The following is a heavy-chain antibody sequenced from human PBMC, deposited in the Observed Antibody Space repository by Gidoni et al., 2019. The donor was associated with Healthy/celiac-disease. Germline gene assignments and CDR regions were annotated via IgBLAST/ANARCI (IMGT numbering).Heavy chain of an antibody. Sequence: EVQLVESGGGLVQPGGSLRLSCPASGFTFSSYWMSWVRQAPGKGLEWVDNIKQDGSEKYYVDSVKGRFTISRDNAKNSLYLQMNSLRAEDTAVYYCARRGDRTSYYYYYMDVWGKGTTVTVSS. CDR1: GFTFSSYW. CDR2: IKQDGSEK. D-gene: IGHD2-21*02. J-gene: IGHJ6*03. CDR3: ARRGDRTSYYYYYMDV. V-gene: IGHV3-7*01.